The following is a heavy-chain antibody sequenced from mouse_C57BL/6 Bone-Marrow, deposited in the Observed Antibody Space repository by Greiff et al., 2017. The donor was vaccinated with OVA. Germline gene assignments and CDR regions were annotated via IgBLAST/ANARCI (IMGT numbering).Heavy chain of an antibody. CDR1: GFSFNTYA. V-gene: IGHV10-1*01. D-gene: IGHD2-3*01. J-gene: IGHJ1*03. CDR3: VRHDVYWYFDV. Sequence: EVKLMESGGGLVQPKGSLKLSCAASGFSFNTYAMNWVRQAPGKGLEWVARIRSKSNNYATYYADSVKDRFTISRDDSESMLYLQMNNLKTEATAMYYCVRHDVYWYFDVWGTGTTVTVSS. CDR2: IRSKSNNYAT.